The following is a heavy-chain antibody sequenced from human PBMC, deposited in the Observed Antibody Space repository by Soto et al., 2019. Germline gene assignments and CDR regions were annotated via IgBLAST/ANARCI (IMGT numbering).Heavy chain of an antibody. CDR3: ARDRPYVVVAGEIFDY. J-gene: IGHJ4*02. V-gene: IGHV1-18*01. CDR2: ISAYNGNT. D-gene: IGHD2-15*01. Sequence: QVQLVQSGAEVKKPGASVKVSCKASGYTFTSYGISWVRQAPGQGLEWMGWISAYNGNTNYAQKLQGRVTMTTDTSKSTAYMELRSLRSDDTAVYYCARDRPYVVVAGEIFDYWGQGTLVTVSS. CDR1: GYTFTSYG.